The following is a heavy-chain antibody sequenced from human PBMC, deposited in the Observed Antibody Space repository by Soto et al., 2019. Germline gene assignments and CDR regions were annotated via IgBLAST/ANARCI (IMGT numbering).Heavy chain of an antibody. CDR2: IVVGSGNT. Sequence: SVKVSCKASGFTFTSSAVQWVRQARGRRLEWIGWIVVGSGNTNYAQKFQERVTITRDMSTSTAYMELSSLRSEDTAVYYCAAKGRGYCGGDCYSSFDYWGQGTLVTVSS. CDR1: GFTFTSSA. V-gene: IGHV1-58*01. J-gene: IGHJ4*02. CDR3: AAKGRGYCGGDCYSSFDY. D-gene: IGHD2-21*02.